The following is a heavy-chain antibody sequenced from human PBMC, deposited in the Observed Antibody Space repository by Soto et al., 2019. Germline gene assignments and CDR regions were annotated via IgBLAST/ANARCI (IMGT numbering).Heavy chain of an antibody. V-gene: IGHV4-4*07. D-gene: IGHD6-13*01. J-gene: IGHJ6*02. Sequence: PSETLSLTCTVSGASITSYYWRWVRQPATKGLEWIGRLYTSGSTTYNPSLKSRVTMSRDTSKNQFSLSLTSLTAADSAVYYCVRDSAATGTPYYYYYGMDVWGQGTTVTVSS. CDR2: LYTSGST. CDR1: GASITSYY. CDR3: VRDSAATGTPYYYYYGMDV.